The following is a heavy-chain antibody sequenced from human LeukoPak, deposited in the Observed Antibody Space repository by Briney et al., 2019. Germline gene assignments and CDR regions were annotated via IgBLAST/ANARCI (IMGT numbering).Heavy chain of an antibody. V-gene: IGHV3-48*04. CDR1: GFTFSSHS. D-gene: IGHD1-26*01. Sequence: GGSLRLSCAVSGFTFSSHSMDWVRQAPGKGLEWVSYISSSSSTTYYADSVKGRFTISRDNAKNSLYLQMNSLRAEDTAVYYCARGPYSGSYYFDYWGRGTLVTVSS. CDR2: ISSSSSTT. CDR3: ARGPYSGSYYFDY. J-gene: IGHJ4*02.